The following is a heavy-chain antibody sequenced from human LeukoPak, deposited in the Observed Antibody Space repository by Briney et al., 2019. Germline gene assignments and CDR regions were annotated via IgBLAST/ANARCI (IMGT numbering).Heavy chain of an antibody. CDR1: GFTFSNAL. CDR2: IKSKPDGGTT. V-gene: IGHV3-15*01. Sequence: GGSLRLSCAASGFTFSNALMSWVRQAPGEGLEWVGRIKSKPDGGTTDYAAPVKGRFTISRDDSKNTLYLQMNSLKTGDTAVYYCTTDLADPEESNYYYGMDVWGQGTTVTVSS. J-gene: IGHJ6*02. D-gene: IGHD2-15*01. CDR3: TTDLADPEESNYYYGMDV.